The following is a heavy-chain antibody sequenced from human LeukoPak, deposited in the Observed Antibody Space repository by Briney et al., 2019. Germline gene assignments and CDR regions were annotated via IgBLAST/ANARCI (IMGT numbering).Heavy chain of an antibody. V-gene: IGHV4-59*01. D-gene: IGHD2-21*02. Sequence: SETLSLTCTVSGXSISSYYGSWIRQPPGKGLEWIGYIFYSGSTDYNPSLKSRVTISLDTSKNQFSLKLSSVTAADTAVYYCARTYCGGDCYYSYFDYWGQGTLVTVSS. CDR1: GXSISSYY. J-gene: IGHJ4*02. CDR3: ARTYCGGDCYYSYFDY. CDR2: IFYSGST.